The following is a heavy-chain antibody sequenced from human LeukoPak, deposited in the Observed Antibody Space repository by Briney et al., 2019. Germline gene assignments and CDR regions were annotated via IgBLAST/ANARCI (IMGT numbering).Heavy chain of an antibody. CDR2: IYYSGST. D-gene: IGHD2-2*01. CDR1: GGSISSSSYY. CDR3: ARQVREGYCSSTSCPDYFDY. J-gene: IGHJ4*02. Sequence: PSETLSLTCTVSGGSISSSSYYWGWIRQPPGKGLEWIGSIYYSGSTYYNPSLKSRVTISVDTSKNQFSLKLSSVTAADTAVYYCARQVREGYCSSTSCPDYFDYWGQGTLVTVSS. V-gene: IGHV4-39*01.